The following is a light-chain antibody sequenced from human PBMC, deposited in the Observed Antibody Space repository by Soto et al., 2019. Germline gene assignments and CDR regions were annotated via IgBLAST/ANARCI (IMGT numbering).Light chain of an antibody. J-gene: IGKJ2*01. CDR2: DVS. CDR3: QQYHTCSYT. Sequence: DIQMTQSPSTLSASVGDRVTITCRASQTISSSLAWYQQQPGKAPKLLIYDVSTLKRGVPSRFSGSRSGTEFTLSISSLQPDDFATDYCQQYHTCSYTFGQGTSLESK. CDR1: QTISSS. V-gene: IGKV1-5*01.